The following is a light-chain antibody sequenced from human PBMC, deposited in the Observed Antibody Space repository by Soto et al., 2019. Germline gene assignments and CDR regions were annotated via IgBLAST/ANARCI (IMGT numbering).Light chain of an antibody. J-gene: IGLJ1*01. CDR1: SSDIGGYNY. CDR3: SSFTGSNNRYF. CDR2: EVT. Sequence: QSVLTQPPSASGSPGQSVTISCTGASSDIGGYNYVSWYRQHPGKAPKLMIYEVTKRPSGVPDRFSASRSGNTASLTVSGLQDEDEADSYCSSFTGSNNRYFLGTGAKV. V-gene: IGLV2-8*01.